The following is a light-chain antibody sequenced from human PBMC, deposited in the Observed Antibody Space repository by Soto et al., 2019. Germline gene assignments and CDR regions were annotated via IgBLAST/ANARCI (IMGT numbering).Light chain of an antibody. Sequence: DIQMNQSPSSLSASVGDRVTITCRASQSISSYLNWYQQKPGKAPKLLIYAASSLQSGVPSRFSGSGSGTDFTLTISSLQPEDFATYYCQQSYSTPQLTFGGGTKV. J-gene: IGKJ4*01. CDR2: AAS. CDR1: QSISSY. CDR3: QQSYSTPQLT. V-gene: IGKV1-39*01.